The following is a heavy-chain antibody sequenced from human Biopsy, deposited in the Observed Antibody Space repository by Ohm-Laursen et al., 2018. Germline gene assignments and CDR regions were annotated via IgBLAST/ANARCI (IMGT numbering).Heavy chain of an antibody. J-gene: IGHJ4*02. CDR1: GYTFINYG. CDR3: ARDPLNGHKHFDY. D-gene: IGHD2-8*01. V-gene: IGHV1-2*02. Sequence: SVKVSCKASGYTFINYGINWVRQAPGQGLEWLGYINCKTGATNYAQKFQGTVTMTRDTSISTAYLALGSLRSADTAIYYCARDPLNGHKHFDYWGQGSLVTVSS. CDR2: INCKTGAT.